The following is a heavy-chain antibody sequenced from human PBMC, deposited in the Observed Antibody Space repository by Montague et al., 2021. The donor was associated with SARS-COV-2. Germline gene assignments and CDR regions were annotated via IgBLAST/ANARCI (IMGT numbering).Heavy chain of an antibody. D-gene: IGHD2-15*01. CDR1: NTSFSGSF. J-gene: IGHJ6*03. V-gene: IGHV4-34*01. CDR3: ARLRDGVVPSPIRGAGPYYSYPYTYL. CDR2: INHGCTT. Sequence: SETLSLTCAAPNTSFSGSFWNCIRQPPGKRLEWIWVINHGCTTTYSPSLKSGLTLSANTSNYRCPLKLTSVAAADTADYYCARLRDGVVPSPIRGAGPYYSYPYTYLCRTGTTVSLS.